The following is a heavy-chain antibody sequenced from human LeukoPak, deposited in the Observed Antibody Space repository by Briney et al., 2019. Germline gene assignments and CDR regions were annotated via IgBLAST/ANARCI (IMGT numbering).Heavy chain of an antibody. D-gene: IGHD3-22*01. CDR2: ISSSSGYI. J-gene: IGHJ4*02. CDR1: GFTFSSYS. CDR3: ARDFGIDGSGEGNDY. Sequence: GGSLRLSCAASGFTFSSYSMNWVRQAPGKGLEWVSSISSSSGYIYYADSVKGRFTISRDNAKNSLYLQMNSLRAEDTAVYYCARDFGIDGSGEGNDYWGQGTLVTVSS. V-gene: IGHV3-21*01.